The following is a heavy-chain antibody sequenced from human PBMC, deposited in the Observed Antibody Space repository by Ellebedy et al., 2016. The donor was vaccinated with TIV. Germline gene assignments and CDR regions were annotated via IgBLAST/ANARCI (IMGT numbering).Heavy chain of an antibody. J-gene: IGHJ6*02. CDR2: ISGSGGST. CDR3: AKGPSIGYCSSTSCLYYYYYGMDV. Sequence: GESLKISCAASGFTFSSYAMSWVRQAPGKGLEWVSAISGSGGSTYYADSVKGRFTISRDNSKNTLYLQMNSLRAEDTAVYYCAKGPSIGYCSSTSCLYYYYYGMDVWGQGTTVTVSS. CDR1: GFTFSSYA. D-gene: IGHD2-2*01. V-gene: IGHV3-23*01.